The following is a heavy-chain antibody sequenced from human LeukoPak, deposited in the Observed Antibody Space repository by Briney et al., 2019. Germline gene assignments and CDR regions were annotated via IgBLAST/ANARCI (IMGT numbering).Heavy chain of an antibody. CDR3: ARVSGWYSPKAPLDY. CDR2: IIPIFGTA. J-gene: IGHJ4*02. V-gene: IGHV1-69*06. Sequence: ASVKVSCKASGGTFISYAISWVRQAPGQGLEWMGGIIPIFGTANYAQKFQGRVTITADKSTSTAYMELSSLRSEDTAVYYCARVSGWYSPKAPLDYWGQGTLVTVSS. CDR1: GGTFISYA. D-gene: IGHD6-19*01.